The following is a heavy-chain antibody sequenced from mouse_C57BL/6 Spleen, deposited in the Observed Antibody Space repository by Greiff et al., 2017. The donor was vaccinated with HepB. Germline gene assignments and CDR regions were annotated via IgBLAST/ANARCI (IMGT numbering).Heavy chain of an antibody. Sequence: EVMLVESEGGLVQPGSSMKLSCTASGFTFSDYYMAWVRQVPEKGLEWVANINYDGSSTYYLDSLKSRFIISRDNAKNILDLQMRSRKCEDTATYYGARRGCDYHYAMDYWGQGTSVTVSS. V-gene: IGHV5-16*01. D-gene: IGHD2-4*01. CDR3: ARRGCDYHYAMDY. J-gene: IGHJ4*01. CDR2: INYDGSST. CDR1: GFTFSDYY.